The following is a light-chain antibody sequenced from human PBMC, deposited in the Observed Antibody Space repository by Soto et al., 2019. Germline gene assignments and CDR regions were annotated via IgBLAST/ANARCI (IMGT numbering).Light chain of an antibody. CDR2: GGN. V-gene: IGLV1-40*01. Sequence: QSVLTQPPSVSGAPGQGVTISCAGSSSNIGAPYDVHWYQHLPGTAPKLLLYGGNNRPSGVPDRFSGSRSGTSASLAITGLQAEDEADYFCSSYSISTAYLFGTGTKVTVL. J-gene: IGLJ1*01. CDR1: SSNIGAPYD. CDR3: SSYSISTAYL.